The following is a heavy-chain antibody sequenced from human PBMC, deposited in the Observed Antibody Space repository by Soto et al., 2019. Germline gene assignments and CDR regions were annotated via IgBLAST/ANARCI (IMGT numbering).Heavy chain of an antibody. D-gene: IGHD2-2*01. CDR1: GFTFSSYS. CDR3: ARVGSSTHLDAFDI. CDR2: ISSSSSYI. V-gene: IGHV3-21*01. J-gene: IGHJ3*02. Sequence: EVQLVESGGGLVKPGGSLRLSCAASGFTFSSYSMNWVRQAPGKGLEWVSSISSSSSYIYYADSVKGRFTISRDNAKNSLYLQMNSLRAEDTAVYYCARVGSSTHLDAFDIWGQGTMVTVSS.